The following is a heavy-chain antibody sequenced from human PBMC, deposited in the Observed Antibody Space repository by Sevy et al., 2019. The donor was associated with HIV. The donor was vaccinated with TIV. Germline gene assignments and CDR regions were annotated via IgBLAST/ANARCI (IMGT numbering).Heavy chain of an antibody. V-gene: IGHV3-73*01. D-gene: IGHD6-6*01. CDR3: TSEYSTSVCMDV. Sequence: GGSLRLSCAASGFTFSGSAMHWVRQASGKGLEWVGRIRSKANSYATAYAASVKDRFTISRDDSKITAYLQMNSLKTDDTAVYYCTSEYSTSVCMDVWGKGTTVTVSS. J-gene: IGHJ6*03. CDR1: GFTFSGSA. CDR2: IRSKANSYAT.